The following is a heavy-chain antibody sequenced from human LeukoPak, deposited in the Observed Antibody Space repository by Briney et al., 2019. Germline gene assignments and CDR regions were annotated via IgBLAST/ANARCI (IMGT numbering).Heavy chain of an antibody. V-gene: IGHV3-23*01. CDR2: ISGSGGST. J-gene: IGHJ4*02. CDR3: AEGYSSGWYYFDY. Sequence: GGSLRLSCAASGFTFTSYAMTWVRQAPGKGLEWVSAISGSGGSTYYADSAKGRFTISRDNSKNTLYLQMNSLRAEGTAVYYCAEGYSSGWYYFDYWGQGTLVTVSP. CDR1: GFTFTSYA. D-gene: IGHD6-19*01.